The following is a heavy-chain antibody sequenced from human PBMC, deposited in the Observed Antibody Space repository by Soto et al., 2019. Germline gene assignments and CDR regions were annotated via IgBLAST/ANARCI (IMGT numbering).Heavy chain of an antibody. Sequence: EVQLLESGGGLVQPGGSLRLSCAASGFTFSSSAMRWVRQAPGKGLEWVSVISGSGNSPHYADSVKGRFTISRDNSKNTLSLQMNSLRAEDTAVYYCAKELVAVAGAGCHYWGQGTLVTVSS. CDR1: GFTFSSSA. CDR2: ISGSGNSP. D-gene: IGHD6-19*01. V-gene: IGHV3-23*01. J-gene: IGHJ4*02. CDR3: AKELVAVAGAGCHY.